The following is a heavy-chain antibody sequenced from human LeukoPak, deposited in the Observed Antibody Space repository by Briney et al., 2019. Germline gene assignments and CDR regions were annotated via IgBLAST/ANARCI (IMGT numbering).Heavy chain of an antibody. CDR1: GGSISSSSYY. CDR3: ARVVAVNYYFDY. Sequence: SETLSLTCTVSGGSISSSSYYWGWIRQPRGRGGERIGSIYYSGSTYYNPSLKSRVTISVDTSKNQFSLKLSSVTAADTAVYYCARVVAVNYYFDYWGQGTLVTVSS. D-gene: IGHD6-19*01. CDR2: IYYSGST. V-gene: IGHV4-39*07. J-gene: IGHJ4*02.